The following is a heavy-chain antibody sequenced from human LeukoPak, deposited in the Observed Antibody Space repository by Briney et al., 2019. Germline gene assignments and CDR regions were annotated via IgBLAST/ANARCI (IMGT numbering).Heavy chain of an antibody. CDR3: ARGYVYFDY. V-gene: IGHV4-59*02. CDR2: IYYSGST. Sequence: SETLSLTCTVSGGSVSSSYWSWIRQPPGKGLEYIGYIYYSGSTNYNPSLKSRVTISVDTSKNLFSLKLSSVTAADTAVYYCARGYVYFDYWGQGTLVTVSS. D-gene: IGHD2-15*01. J-gene: IGHJ4*02. CDR1: GGSVSSSY.